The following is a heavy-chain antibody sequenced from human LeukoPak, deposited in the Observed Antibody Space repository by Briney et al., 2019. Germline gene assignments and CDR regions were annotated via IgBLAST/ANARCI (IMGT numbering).Heavy chain of an antibody. J-gene: IGHJ6*02. CDR3: ARQRWLQFYGMDV. V-gene: IGHV4-34*01. CDR2: INHSGST. D-gene: IGHD5-24*01. CDR1: GGSFSGYY. Sequence: KPSETLSLTCAVYGGSFSGYYWSWIRQPPGKGLEWIGEINHSGSTNYNPSLKSRVTISVDTSKNQFSLKLSSVTAADTAVYYCARQRWLQFYGMDVWGQGTTVTVSS.